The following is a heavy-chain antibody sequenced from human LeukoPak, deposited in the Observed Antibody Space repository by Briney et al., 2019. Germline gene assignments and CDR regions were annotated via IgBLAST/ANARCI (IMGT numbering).Heavy chain of an antibody. Sequence: GSLRLSCAASGFTFSTYSMNWVRQAPGKGLEWVSSISSGSSYIYYADSVKGRFTISRDDAKNSLYLQMNSLRAEDTAVYYCARYCSSSRCLYYYHMDVWGKGTTVTVSS. J-gene: IGHJ6*03. V-gene: IGHV3-21*01. CDR3: ARYCSSSRCLYYYHMDV. CDR1: GFTFSTYS. CDR2: ISSGSSYI. D-gene: IGHD2-2*01.